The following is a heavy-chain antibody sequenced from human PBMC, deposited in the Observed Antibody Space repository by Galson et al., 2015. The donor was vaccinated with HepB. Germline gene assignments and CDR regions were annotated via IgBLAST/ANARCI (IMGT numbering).Heavy chain of an antibody. D-gene: IGHD3-10*01. J-gene: IGHJ5*01. CDR3: ARGRKRFAEFNWFDS. CDR2: ISSSGSTR. Sequence: SLRLSCAASGFTFSIYEMNWVRQAPGKGLEWVSYISSSGSTRYYADPVKGRFTISRDHAKNSLYLQMNSLRAEDTAVYYCARGRKRFAEFNWFDSWGQGTLVTVSS. CDR1: GFTFSIYE. V-gene: IGHV3-48*03.